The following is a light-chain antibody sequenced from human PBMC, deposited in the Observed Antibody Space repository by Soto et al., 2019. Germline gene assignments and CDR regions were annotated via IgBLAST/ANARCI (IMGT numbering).Light chain of an antibody. Sequence: QSVLTQPPSMSGDPGQRVSISCTGSSSNIGADYDVHWYQQLPGTAPKLLIYGNNHRPSGVPDRFSGSKSGTSVSLAITGLQPEDEADYYCQSYDSSLSAVVFGGGTKLTVL. CDR2: GNN. V-gene: IGLV1-40*01. CDR3: QSYDSSLSAVV. J-gene: IGLJ2*01. CDR1: SSNIGADYD.